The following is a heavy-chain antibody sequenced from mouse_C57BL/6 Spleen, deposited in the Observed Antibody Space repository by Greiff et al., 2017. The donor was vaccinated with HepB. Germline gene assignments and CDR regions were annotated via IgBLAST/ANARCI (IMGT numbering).Heavy chain of an antibody. V-gene: IGHV14-4*01. CDR2: IDPENGDT. CDR1: GFNIKDDY. CDR3: TTWWLLPCDY. D-gene: IGHD2-3*01. Sequence: VQLKESGAELVRPGASVKLSCTASGFNIKDDYMHWVKQRPEQGLEWIGWIDPENGDTEYASKFQGKATITADTSSNTAYLQLSSLTSEDTAVYYCTTWWLLPCDYWGQGTTLTVSS. J-gene: IGHJ2*01.